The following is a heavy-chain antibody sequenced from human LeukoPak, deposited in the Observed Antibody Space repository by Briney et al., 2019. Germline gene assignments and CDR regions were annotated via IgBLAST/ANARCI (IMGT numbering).Heavy chain of an antibody. CDR1: GYTLTELS. V-gene: IGHV1-24*01. CDR2: FDPEDGET. Sequence: GASVKVSCKVSGYTLTELSMHWVRQAPGKGLEWMGGFDPEDGETIYAQKFQGRVTMTEDTSTDTAYMELSSLRSDDTAVYYCARESWLEGQYYYYYYYMDVWGKGTTVTVSS. J-gene: IGHJ6*03. D-gene: IGHD6-19*01. CDR3: ARESWLEGQYYYYYYYMDV.